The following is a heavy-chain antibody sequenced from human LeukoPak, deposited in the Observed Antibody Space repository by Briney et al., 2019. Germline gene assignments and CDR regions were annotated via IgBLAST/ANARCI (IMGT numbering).Heavy chain of an antibody. D-gene: IGHD6-13*01. CDR3: ARGGIYSQGFDY. CDR1: GFTFSGHS. V-gene: IGHV3-21*01. CDR2: ISTTSDYI. J-gene: IGHJ4*02. Sequence: PGGSLRLSCAASGFTFSGHSMNWVRQAPGKGLEWVSSISTTSDYIHYADSLKGRVANSRDNAKNSLYLQMNSLRAEDTAIYYCARGGIYSQGFDYWGQGSLVTVSS.